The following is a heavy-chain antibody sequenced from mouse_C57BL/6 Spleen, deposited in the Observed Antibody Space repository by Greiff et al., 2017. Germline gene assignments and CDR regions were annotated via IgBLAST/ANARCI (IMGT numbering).Heavy chain of an antibody. D-gene: IGHD2-4*01. J-gene: IGHJ1*03. CDR1: GFTFSDYG. CDR3: ARDYDYDGRYFDV. Sequence: EVQLQESGGGLVKPGGSLKLSCAASGFTFSDYGMHWVRQAPEKGLEWVAYISSGSSTIYYADTVKGRFTISRDNAKNTLFLQMTSLRSEDTAMYYCARDYDYDGRYFDVWGTGTTVTVSS. CDR2: ISSGSSTI. V-gene: IGHV5-17*01.